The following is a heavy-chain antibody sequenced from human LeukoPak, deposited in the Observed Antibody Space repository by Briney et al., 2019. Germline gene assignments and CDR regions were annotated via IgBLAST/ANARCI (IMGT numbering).Heavy chain of an antibody. CDR1: GFTFNIYA. CDR2: ISGSGVST. V-gene: IGHV3-23*01. CDR3: AKGKEGLLFIDY. Sequence: GGSLRLSCAASGFTFNIYAMNWVRQAPGKGLEWVAAISGSGVSTRDADSVRGRFTISRDNSKNTLYLQMNSLRAEDTAVYYCAKGKEGLLFIDYWGRGTLVTVSS. D-gene: IGHD3-10*01. J-gene: IGHJ4*02.